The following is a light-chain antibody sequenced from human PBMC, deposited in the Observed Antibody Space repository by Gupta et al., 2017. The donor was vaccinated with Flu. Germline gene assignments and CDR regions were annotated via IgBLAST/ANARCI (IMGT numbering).Light chain of an antibody. J-gene: IGKJ3*01. CDR1: QSVSNN. Sequence: EILMTQSPATLSVSPGERATLSCRASQSVSNNLAWYQQKPGQAPRLLIYGAPTRATGIPARFSGSGSGTEFTLTISSLQSEDFAVYYCHQYNNWPPTTFGPGTKVDIK. V-gene: IGKV3-15*01. CDR3: HQYNNWPPTT. CDR2: GAP.